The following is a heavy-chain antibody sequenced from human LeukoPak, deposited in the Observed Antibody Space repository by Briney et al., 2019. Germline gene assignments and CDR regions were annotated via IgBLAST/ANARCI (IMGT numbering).Heavy chain of an antibody. CDR1: GFTFSSYE. V-gene: IGHV3-48*03. D-gene: IGHD3-22*01. J-gene: IGHJ3*02. CDR3: ARTYDSSGYYGGAFDI. Sequence: GGSLRLSCAASGFTFSSYEMNWVRQAPGKGLEWVSYISSSGSTIYYADSVKDRFTISRDNAKNSLYLQMNSLRAEDTAVYYCARTYDSSGYYGGAFDIWGQGTMVTVSS. CDR2: ISSSGSTI.